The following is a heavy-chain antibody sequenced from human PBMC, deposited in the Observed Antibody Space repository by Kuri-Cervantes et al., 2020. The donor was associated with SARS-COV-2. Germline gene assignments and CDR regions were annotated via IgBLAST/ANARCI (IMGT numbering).Heavy chain of an antibody. D-gene: IGHD4-11*01. J-gene: IGHJ5*02. V-gene: IGHV1-18*01. CDR1: GYTFTSYG. CDR2: ISAYNGNT. Sequence: ASVKVSCKASGYTFTSYGISWVRQAPGQGLEWMGWISAYNGNTNYAQKLQGRVTMTTDTSTSTAYMELSSLRSEDTAVCYCARKRISRTVTTGGNWFDPWGQGTLVTVSS. CDR3: ARKRISRTVTTGGNWFDP.